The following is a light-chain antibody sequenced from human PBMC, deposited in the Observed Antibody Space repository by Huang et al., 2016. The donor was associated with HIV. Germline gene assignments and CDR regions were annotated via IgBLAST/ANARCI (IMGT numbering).Light chain of an antibody. J-gene: IGKJ5*01. CDR2: DSS. V-gene: IGKV1-39*01. Sequence: DIQVTQSPSSLSASVGDRVTITCRASQPINTYLNWYQQKPVKAPKLLIYDSSTLQSGVPSRFSGSGSGTDFTLTISSLQPEDIATYYCQQSYSMPITFGLGTRLEI. CDR1: QPINTY. CDR3: QQSYSMPIT.